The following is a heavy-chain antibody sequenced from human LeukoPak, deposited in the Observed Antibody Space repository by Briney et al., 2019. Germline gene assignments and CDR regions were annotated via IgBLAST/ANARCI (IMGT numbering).Heavy chain of an antibody. V-gene: IGHV4-34*01. Sequence: SETLSLTCAVYGGSFSGYYWSWIRQPPGKGLEWMGEINHSGSTNYDPSLKSRVTISVDTSKSQFSLKLSSVTAADTAVYYCAREGSGYSYGHIDYWGQGTLVTVSS. CDR1: GGSFSGYY. J-gene: IGHJ4*02. CDR3: AREGSGYSYGHIDY. CDR2: INHSGST. D-gene: IGHD5-18*01.